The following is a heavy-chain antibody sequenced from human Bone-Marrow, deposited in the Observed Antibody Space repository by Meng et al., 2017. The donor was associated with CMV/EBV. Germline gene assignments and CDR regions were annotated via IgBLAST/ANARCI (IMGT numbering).Heavy chain of an antibody. CDR1: GFTFSSYA. V-gene: IGHV3-23*01. D-gene: IGHD6-13*01. CDR2: ISGSGGST. J-gene: IGHJ4*02. CDR3: AKDFEARAAGTGGDY. Sequence: GESLKISCAASGFTFSSYAMSWVRQAPGKGLEWVSAISGSGGSTYYADSVKGRFTISRDNSKNTLYLQMNSLRAEDTAVYYCAKDFEARAAGTGGDYWGQGTLVTVSS.